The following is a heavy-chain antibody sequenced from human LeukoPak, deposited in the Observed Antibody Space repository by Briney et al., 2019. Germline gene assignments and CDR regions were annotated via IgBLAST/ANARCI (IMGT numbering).Heavy chain of an antibody. Sequence: ASVKVSCKASGYTFTSYGISWVRQAPGQGLEWMGWISAYNGNTNYAQKLQGRVTMTTDTSTSTAYMELSRLRSDDTAVYYCARMLAGITIFGVVINYFDYWGQGTLVTVSS. D-gene: IGHD3-3*01. CDR1: GYTFTSYG. CDR3: ARMLAGITIFGVVINYFDY. CDR2: ISAYNGNT. V-gene: IGHV1-18*01. J-gene: IGHJ4*02.